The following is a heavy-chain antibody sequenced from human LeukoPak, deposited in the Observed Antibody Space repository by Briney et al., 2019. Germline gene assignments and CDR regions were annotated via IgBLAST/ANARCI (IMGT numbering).Heavy chain of an antibody. CDR3: ARDLVATSIPRDY. CDR1: GYTFTGYY. CDR2: INPNSGDT. J-gene: IGHJ4*02. Sequence: GASVKVSCKASGYTFTGYYIHWVRQAPGQGLEWMGWINPNSGDTNYAQRFQGRVTMTSDTSISTAYMDLSRLRSDDTAVYYCARDLVATSIPRDYWGQGTLVTASS. V-gene: IGHV1-2*02. D-gene: IGHD5-12*01.